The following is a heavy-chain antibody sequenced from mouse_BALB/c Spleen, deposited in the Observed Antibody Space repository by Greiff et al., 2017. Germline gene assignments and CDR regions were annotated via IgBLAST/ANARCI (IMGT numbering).Heavy chain of an antibody. V-gene: IGHV2-9*02. Sequence: VMLVESGPGLVAPSQSLSITCTVSGFSLTSYGVHWVRQPPGKGLEWLGVIWAGGSTNYNSALMSRLSISKDNSKSQVFLKMNRLQTDDTAMYYCARWDYDEGWFAYWGQGTLVTVSA. CDR3: ARWDYDEGWFAY. CDR2: IWAGGST. CDR1: GFSLTSYG. D-gene: IGHD2-4*01. J-gene: IGHJ3*01.